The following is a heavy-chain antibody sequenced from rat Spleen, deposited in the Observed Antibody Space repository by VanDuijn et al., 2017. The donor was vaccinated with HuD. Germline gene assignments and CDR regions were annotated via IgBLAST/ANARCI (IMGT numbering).Heavy chain of an antibody. Sequence: EVQLEGDGGGLVQPGRSLKLSCAASGFTFSDYYMAWVRQAPTKGLEWVASISTTGGSTYYRDSVKGRFTISRDNAKSSLYLQMDSLRSEDTATYYCTSPLYGSYVAAYYWGQGVMVTVSS. J-gene: IGHJ2*01. V-gene: IGHV5-27*01. D-gene: IGHD1-8*01. CDR2: ISTTGGST. CDR3: TSPLYGSYVAAYY. CDR1: GFTFSDYY.